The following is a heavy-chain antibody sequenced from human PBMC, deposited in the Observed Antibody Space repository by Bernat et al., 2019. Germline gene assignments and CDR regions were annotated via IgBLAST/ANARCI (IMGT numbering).Heavy chain of an antibody. CDR3: YGSGSYWGFDP. Sequence: QVQLVESGGGVVQPGRSLRLSCAASGFTFSSYDMHWVRQAPGKGLEWVAVISYDGNNKYYADSVKDRFTISRDNSKNTLYLQMNSLRAEDTAVYYCYGSGSYWGFDPWGQGTLVTVSS. CDR1: GFTFSSYD. J-gene: IGHJ5*02. CDR2: ISYDGNNK. V-gene: IGHV3-30*03. D-gene: IGHD3-10*01.